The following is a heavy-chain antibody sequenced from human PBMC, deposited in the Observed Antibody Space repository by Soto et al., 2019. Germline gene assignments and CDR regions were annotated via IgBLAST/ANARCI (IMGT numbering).Heavy chain of an antibody. D-gene: IGHD1-1*01. V-gene: IGHV3-23*01. J-gene: IGHJ4*02. CDR2: SSGSGGST. Sequence: PGGSLRPSCAYSRFNFISYAMSSVRQTPGKGLKCVSASSGSGGSTSYADSVRGRFTISRDNSKNTLYLKMNSLRVDDTAVYYCAKDRAGTTAFDYWGQGTLVTVSS. CDR1: RFNFISYA. CDR3: AKDRAGTTAFDY.